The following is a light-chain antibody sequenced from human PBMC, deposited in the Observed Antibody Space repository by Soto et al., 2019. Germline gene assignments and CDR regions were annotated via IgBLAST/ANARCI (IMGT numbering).Light chain of an antibody. J-gene: IGKJ2*01. CDR1: QSINSY. V-gene: IGKV1-39*01. CDR3: QQSYSTPYT. CDR2: AAS. Sequence: DIQMTQSPSSLSASVGDRVTITCRASQSINSYLNWYQHKPGKAPKVLIYAASSLQSGVPSRFSGSGSGTDFTLTISSLQPEDFETYFCQQSYSTPYTFGQGTKVDIX.